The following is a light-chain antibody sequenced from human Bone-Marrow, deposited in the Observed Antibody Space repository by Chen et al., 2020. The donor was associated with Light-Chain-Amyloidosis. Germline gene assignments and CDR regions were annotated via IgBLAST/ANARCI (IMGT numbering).Light chain of an antibody. V-gene: IGLV3-21*02. CDR3: QVWDRSSDRPV. CDR2: DDS. Sequence: SYVLTQPSSVAVAPGQPATTACGGNNIGSTSVHWYQQTPGQAPLLVVYDDSERPSGIPVRLSGSNSGNTDTLTISRVEAGDEADYYCQVWDRSSDRPVFGGGTKLTVL. J-gene: IGLJ3*02. CDR1: NIGSTS.